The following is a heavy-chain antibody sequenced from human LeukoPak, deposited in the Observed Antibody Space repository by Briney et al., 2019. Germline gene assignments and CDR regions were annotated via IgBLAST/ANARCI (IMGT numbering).Heavy chain of an antibody. D-gene: IGHD6-19*01. J-gene: IGHJ6*04. V-gene: IGHV1-69*06. Sequence: SVKVSCKASGGTFSSYAISWVRQAPGHGLEWMGGIIPIFGTANYAQKFQGRVTITADKSTSTAYMELSSLRSEDTAVYYCARGRGRYSSGWYPYYYYGMDVWGKGTTVTVSS. CDR2: IIPIFGTA. CDR1: GGTFSSYA. CDR3: ARGRGRYSSGWYPYYYYGMDV.